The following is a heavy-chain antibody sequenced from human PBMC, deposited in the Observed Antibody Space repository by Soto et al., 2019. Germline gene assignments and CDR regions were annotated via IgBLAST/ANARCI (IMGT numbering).Heavy chain of an antibody. J-gene: IGHJ4*02. CDR1: GFPVSSNY. CDR3: ATRSVTAPR. Sequence: EVQLVESGGGLVQPGGSLRLSCAASGFPVSSNYMSWVRQAQGKGLECVSLIYSGGSTDYADSVKGRFTISRHNFNNTLYLQMNSLRSDDTAVYYCATRSVTAPRWGQGTLVTVSS. V-gene: IGHV3-53*04. CDR2: IYSGGST. D-gene: IGHD4-17*01.